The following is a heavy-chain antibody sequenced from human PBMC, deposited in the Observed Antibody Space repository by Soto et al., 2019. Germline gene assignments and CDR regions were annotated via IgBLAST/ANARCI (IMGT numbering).Heavy chain of an antibody. CDR3: AGAGHYYDSSGYDDFDY. CDR2: INPSGGST. Sequence: ASVKVSCKASGYTFTSYYMHWVRQAPGQGLEWMGIINPSGGSTSYAQKFQGRVTMTRDTSTSTVYMELSSLRSEDTAVYYCAGAGHYYDSSGYDDFDYWGQGTLVTVSS. CDR1: GYTFTSYY. D-gene: IGHD3-22*01. V-gene: IGHV1-46*01. J-gene: IGHJ4*02.